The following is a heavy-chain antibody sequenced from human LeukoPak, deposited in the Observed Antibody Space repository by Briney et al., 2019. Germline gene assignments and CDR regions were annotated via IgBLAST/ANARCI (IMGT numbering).Heavy chain of an antibody. V-gene: IGHV4-31*03. CDR1: GGSINSGAYY. CDR2: IYYSGTT. Sequence: SKTLSLTCNVSGGSINSGAYYWSWIRQHPGKGLEWIGYIYYSGTTYYNPSLKSRVTISVDTSKNQFSLKLSSVTAADTAVYYCARGDGYSYDYWGQGSLLTVSS. CDR3: ARGDGYSYDY. J-gene: IGHJ4*02. D-gene: IGHD5-24*01.